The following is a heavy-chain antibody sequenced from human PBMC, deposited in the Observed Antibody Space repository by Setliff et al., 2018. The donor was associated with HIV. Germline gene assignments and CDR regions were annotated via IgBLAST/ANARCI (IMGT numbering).Heavy chain of an antibody. CDR1: GFSFFNFA. J-gene: IGHJ3*02. CDR2: ISSSGSYI. V-gene: IGHV3-21*01. D-gene: IGHD2-2*01. CDR3: ARSRSTRDAFDI. Sequence: GESLKISCATSGFSFFNFALNWVRQAPGKGLEWVSSISSSGSYIYYADSVKGRFTISRDDATKSLFLQMDSLRAEDTAVYYCARSRSTRDAFDIWGQGTMVTVSS.